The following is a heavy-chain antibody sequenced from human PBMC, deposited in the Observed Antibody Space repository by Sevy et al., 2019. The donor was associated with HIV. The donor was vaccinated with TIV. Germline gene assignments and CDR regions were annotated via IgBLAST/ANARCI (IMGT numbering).Heavy chain of an antibody. CDR2: ISSSSSTI. J-gene: IGHJ5*02. V-gene: IGHV3-48*02. D-gene: IGHD3-3*01. CDR3: ARDLGLDFWSGYSTYNWFDP. Sequence: GGSLRLSCAASGFTFSSYSMNWVRQAPGKGLEWVSYISSSSSTIYYADSVKGRFTISRDNAKNSLYLQMNSLRDEDTAVYYCARDLGLDFWSGYSTYNWFDPWGRGTLVTVSS. CDR1: GFTFSSYS.